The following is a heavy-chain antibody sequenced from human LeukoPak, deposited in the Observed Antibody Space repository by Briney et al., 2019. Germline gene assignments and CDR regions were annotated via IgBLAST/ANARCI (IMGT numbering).Heavy chain of an antibody. V-gene: IGHV4-61*05. D-gene: IGHD2-2*01. CDR1: GGSISSSSYY. J-gene: IGHJ3*01. CDR2: IYTSGST. Sequence: SETLSLTCTVSGGSISSSSYYWGWIRQPPGKGLEWIGRIYTSGSTNYNPSLKSRVTMSVDTSKNQFSLKLTSVTAADTGVYYCARAGSSTSCPVNWGQGTMVTVSS. CDR3: ARAGSSTSCPVN.